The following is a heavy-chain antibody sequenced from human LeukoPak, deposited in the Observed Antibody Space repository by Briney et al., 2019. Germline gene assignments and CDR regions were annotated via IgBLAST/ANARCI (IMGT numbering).Heavy chain of an antibody. CDR3: AKLGGNWLYYFDY. Sequence: ASVKVSCKASGGTFSSYAMSGVRQAPGKGLEWVSALSGSGGTTYYADSVEGRFTISRDNSKSTLYLQMNSLRAEDTAVYYCAKLGGNWLYYFDYWGQGTLVTVSA. CDR1: GGTFSSYA. D-gene: IGHD4-23*01. CDR2: LSGSGGTT. V-gene: IGHV3-23*01. J-gene: IGHJ4*02.